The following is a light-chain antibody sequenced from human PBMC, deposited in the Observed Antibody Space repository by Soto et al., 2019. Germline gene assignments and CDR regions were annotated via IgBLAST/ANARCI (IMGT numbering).Light chain of an antibody. V-gene: IGLV2-11*01. CDR1: SSDVGGYNY. Sequence: QSALTQPRSVSGSPGQSVTIFCTGTSSDVGGYNYVSWYQQHPGKAPKLMIYDVTKRPSGVPDRFSGFKSGNTASLTISGLQAEDEADYYCCSYAGSYTLYVFGTGTKVTVL. J-gene: IGLJ1*01. CDR2: DVT. CDR3: CSYAGSYTLYV.